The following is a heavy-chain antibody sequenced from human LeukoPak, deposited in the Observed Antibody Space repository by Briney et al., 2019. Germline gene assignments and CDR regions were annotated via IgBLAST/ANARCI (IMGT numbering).Heavy chain of an antibody. CDR3: ARVPLWWLTPFDF. V-gene: IGHV4-34*01. J-gene: IGHJ4*02. Sequence: SETLSLTCAVSGGSLSPHYWSSIRRPLGKGLEWIGEISNRGTTNYSPSLRGRATISVDTSKNQFSLRLTSVTAADTAIYYCARVPLWWLTPFDFWGQGTLATVSS. D-gene: IGHD5-12*01. CDR1: GGSLSPHY. CDR2: ISNRGTT.